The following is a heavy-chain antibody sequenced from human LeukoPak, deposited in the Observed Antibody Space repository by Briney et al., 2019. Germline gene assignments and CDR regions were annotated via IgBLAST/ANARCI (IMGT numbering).Heavy chain of an antibody. CDR3: ARWMFYYGSGVFHYHGMDV. CDR2: IYPADSDT. Sequence: GESLKISCKGSGYTSSNQWIGWVRQMPGKGLEWMGIIYPADSDTKYSPSFQGQVTISADKSINTAYLQWNSLKASDTAMYYCARWMFYYGSGVFHYHGMDVWGQGTTVTVSS. D-gene: IGHD3-10*01. CDR1: GYTSSNQW. V-gene: IGHV5-51*01. J-gene: IGHJ6*02.